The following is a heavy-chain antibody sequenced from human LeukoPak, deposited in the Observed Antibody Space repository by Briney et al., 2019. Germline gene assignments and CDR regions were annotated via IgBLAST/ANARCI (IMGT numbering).Heavy chain of an antibody. CDR1: GFTFKTYA. CDR3: ARDLTIWLNYFDY. J-gene: IGHJ4*02. V-gene: IGHV3-30-3*01. Sequence: GGSLRLSCAASGFTFKTYAMHWVRQAPGKGLEWVAVISYDGSKRYYADSVKGRFTISRDNSKKTVFLQINSLRTEDTAVYYCARDLTIWLNYFDYWGQGTLVTVSS. CDR2: ISYDGSKR. D-gene: IGHD3-3*01.